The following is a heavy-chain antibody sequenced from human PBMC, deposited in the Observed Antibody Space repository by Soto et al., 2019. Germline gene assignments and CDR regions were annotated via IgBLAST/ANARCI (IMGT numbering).Heavy chain of an antibody. D-gene: IGHD3-16*01. CDR1: GYPCTNYD. CDR2: MNPDSGDT. J-gene: IGHJ5*02. CDR3: ARGRFRRTWFDP. V-gene: IGHV1-8*01. Sequence: QVQLVQCGAEVKKPGASVKVSCKASGYPCTNYDIHWVRQATGQGLEWMGWMNPDSGDTGQSKQFQGRVTMTRDTAISTAYMELSSLRSEDTAVYYCARGRFRRTWFDPWGQGTLVTVSS.